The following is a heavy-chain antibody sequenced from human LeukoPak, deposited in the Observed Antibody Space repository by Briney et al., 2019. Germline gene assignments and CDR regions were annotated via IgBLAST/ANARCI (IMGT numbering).Heavy chain of an antibody. V-gene: IGHV3-23*01. J-gene: IGHJ4*02. D-gene: IGHD6-19*01. CDR2: LSGGDGST. CDR1: GFTFSSYG. CDR3: ATSLQGLSGWYVTSFDF. Sequence: GGSLRLSCAASGFTFSSYGMNWGRQAPGKGPEWVSTLSGGDGSTYYAASVKGRFSISRDNSKNTLSLQMNSLRAEDTAVYFCATSLQGLSGWYVTSFDFWGQGTLVTVSS.